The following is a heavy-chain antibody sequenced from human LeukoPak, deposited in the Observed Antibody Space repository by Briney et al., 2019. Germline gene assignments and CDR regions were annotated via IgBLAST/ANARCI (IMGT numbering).Heavy chain of an antibody. J-gene: IGHJ6*03. Sequence: SETLSLTCSVSGDSISSRNYYWSWIRQPPGKGLEWIGEINHSGSTNYNPSLKSRVTISVDTSKNQFSLKLSSVTAADTAVYYCARGRGVRYYYGSGSYPYYYYYMDVWGKGTTVTVSS. V-gene: IGHV4-39*07. D-gene: IGHD3-10*01. CDR3: ARGRGVRYYYGSGSYPYYYYYMDV. CDR1: GDSISSRNYY. CDR2: INHSGST.